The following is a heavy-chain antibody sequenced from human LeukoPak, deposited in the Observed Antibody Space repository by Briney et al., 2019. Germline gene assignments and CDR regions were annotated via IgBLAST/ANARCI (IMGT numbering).Heavy chain of an antibody. CDR3: ARDTYYYNSSAFFHYYYGMDV. D-gene: IGHD3-22*01. J-gene: IGHJ6*02. CDR2: ISGSGGST. CDR1: GFTFSSYA. V-gene: IGHV3-23*01. Sequence: GGSLRLSCAASGFTFSSYAMSWVRQAPGKGLEWVSAISGSGGSTYYADSVKGRFTISRDNAKNTLYLQMNSLSAEDTAVYYCARDTYYYNSSAFFHYYYGMDVWGQGTTVTVSS.